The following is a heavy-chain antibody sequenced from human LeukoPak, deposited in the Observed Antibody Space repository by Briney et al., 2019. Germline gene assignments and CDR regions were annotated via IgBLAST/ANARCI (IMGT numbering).Heavy chain of an antibody. Sequence: GGSLRLSSAASVFTFSTFAMIWVRQPPGKGLEWVSSIFSGGGEIHYADSVRGRFTISRDNSKSTLSLQMNSLRAEDTAIYYCATYRQVLLPFESWGQGTLVTVSS. CDR1: VFTFSTFA. CDR2: IFSGGGEI. J-gene: IGHJ4*02. V-gene: IGHV3-23*01. CDR3: ATYRQVLLPFES. D-gene: IGHD2-8*02.